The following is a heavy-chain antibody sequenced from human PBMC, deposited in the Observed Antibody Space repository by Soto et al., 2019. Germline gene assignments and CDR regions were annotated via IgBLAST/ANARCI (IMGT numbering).Heavy chain of an antibody. J-gene: IGHJ5*02. Sequence: QVQLQESGPGLVKPSGTLSLTCAVSDGSISSSNWWSWVRQPPGKGLEWIGELYHSGSTNYNPSLKSRVTISVDKSKNQFSLKLSSVTAADTAVYYCARDPSRNDFWSGYFDPWGQGTLVTVSS. CDR2: LYHSGST. D-gene: IGHD3-3*01. CDR1: DGSISSSNW. V-gene: IGHV4-4*02. CDR3: ARDPSRNDFWSGYFDP.